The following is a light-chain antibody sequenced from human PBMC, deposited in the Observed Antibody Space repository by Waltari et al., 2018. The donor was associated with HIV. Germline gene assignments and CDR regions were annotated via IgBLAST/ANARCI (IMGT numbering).Light chain of an antibody. V-gene: IGKV3-11*01. CDR3: QQRSNWPWT. CDR1: QSVSTY. J-gene: IGKJ1*01. Sequence: ETVLTQSPGILSLSPGERPTLSCRASQSVSTYLAWYQQKPGQAPRLLIYNASNRATGIPDRFSGSGSGTDFTLTISSLEPEDFAVYYCQQRSNWPWTFGQGAKVEIK. CDR2: NAS.